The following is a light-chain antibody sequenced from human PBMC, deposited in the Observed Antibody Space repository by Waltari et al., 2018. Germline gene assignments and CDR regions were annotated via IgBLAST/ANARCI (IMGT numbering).Light chain of an antibody. CDR2: HAS. CDR3: QNYVRLPAT. CDR1: QSIRTY. J-gene: IGKJ1*01. Sequence: EIMLTQSPGTLSLSPGERATLSCKAGQSIRTYLAWYQQKPGQAPRLLIYHASSRATGIPDRISGSGSGTDFSLTISRLEPEDFAVYYCQNYVRLPATFGQGTKVEIK. V-gene: IGKV3-20*01.